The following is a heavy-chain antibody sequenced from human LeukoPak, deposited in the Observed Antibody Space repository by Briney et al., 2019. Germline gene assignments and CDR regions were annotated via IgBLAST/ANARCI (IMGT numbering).Heavy chain of an antibody. CDR3: ASSGLRREAFDI. Sequence: MXWXRXAPXKGLEWVSYISSSGSTIYYADSVKGRFTISRDNAKNSLYLQMNSLRAEDTAVYYCASSGLRREAFDIWGQGTMVTVSS. J-gene: IGHJ3*02. CDR2: ISSSGSTI. D-gene: IGHD4-17*01. V-gene: IGHV3-11*01.